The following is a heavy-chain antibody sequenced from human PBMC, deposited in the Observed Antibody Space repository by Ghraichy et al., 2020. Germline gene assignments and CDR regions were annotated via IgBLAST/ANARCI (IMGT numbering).Heavy chain of an antibody. CDR2: INSDGGST. J-gene: IGHJ6*02. D-gene: IGHD2-21*01. CDR1: GFTFSSYW. Sequence: SLRLSCAASGFTFSSYWRHWVRQAPGKGLVWVSRINSDGGSTTYADSVKGRFTISKDNAKNTLYLQMNSLRAEDTAVYYCVKDLVGGGFGAYGMDVWGQGTTVTVSS. V-gene: IGHV3-74*01. CDR3: VKDLVGGGFGAYGMDV.